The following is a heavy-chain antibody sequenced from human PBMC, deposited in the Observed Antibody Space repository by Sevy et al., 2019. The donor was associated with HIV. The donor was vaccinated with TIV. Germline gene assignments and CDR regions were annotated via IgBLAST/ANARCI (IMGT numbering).Heavy chain of an antibody. J-gene: IGHJ5*02. CDR2: ISATGSST. CDR1: GFTFNTHA. CDR3: ARDHTYYDSGTILGWFAP. Sequence: GGSLILSCAASGFTFNTHAMNWVRQAPGKGLEWVSIISATGSSTYFADSVRGQFTISRDNSKNTLYLQMNSLRAEDTAVYYCARDHTYYDSGTILGWFAPWGQGTLVTVSS. V-gene: IGHV3-23*01. D-gene: IGHD3-10*01.